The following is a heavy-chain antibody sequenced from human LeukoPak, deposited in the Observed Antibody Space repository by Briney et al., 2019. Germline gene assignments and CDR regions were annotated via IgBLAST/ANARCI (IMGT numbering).Heavy chain of an antibody. CDR1: GGSISSYY. J-gene: IGHJ4*02. CDR2: IYYSGTT. V-gene: IGHV4-59*01. D-gene: IGHD6-13*01. CDR3: ARGVYIAAAQYGY. Sequence: PSETLSLTCTVSGGSISSYYCSWIRRPPGKGLEWIGYIYYSGTTNYNPSLKSRVTISVDTSKNQFSLKLSSVTAADTAVYYCARGVYIAAAQYGYWGQGTLVTVSS.